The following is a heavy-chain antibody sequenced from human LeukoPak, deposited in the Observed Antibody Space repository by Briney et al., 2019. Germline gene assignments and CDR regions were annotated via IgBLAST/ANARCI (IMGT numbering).Heavy chain of an antibody. D-gene: IGHD4-17*01. J-gene: IGHJ3*02. Sequence: SQTLSLTCTVSGGSISSGTYYWSWIRQPAGKGPEWIGRIYTSGTTNYNPSLQSRVTMSVDTSKNQFSLRLSSVTAADTAVYYCAREVNYGDYGDNAFDIWGQGTMVTVSS. CDR1: GGSISSGTYY. V-gene: IGHV4-61*02. CDR3: AREVNYGDYGDNAFDI. CDR2: IYTSGTT.